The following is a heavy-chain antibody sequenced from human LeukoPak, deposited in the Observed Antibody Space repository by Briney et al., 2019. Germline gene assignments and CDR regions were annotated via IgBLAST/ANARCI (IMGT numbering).Heavy chain of an antibody. CDR1: GLNFSVYY. CDR3: VAGVALDY. D-gene: IGHD3-3*01. V-gene: IGHV3-11*01. CDR2: ISKTGTSI. Sequence: GGSLRLSCTASGLNFSVYYMTWIRQAPGNGLGAPGNGLEWLSHISKTGTSIYYADSVRGRFTISRGNAKNSLYLHMNSLRAEDTAVYYCVAGVALDYWGQGALVTVSS. J-gene: IGHJ4*02.